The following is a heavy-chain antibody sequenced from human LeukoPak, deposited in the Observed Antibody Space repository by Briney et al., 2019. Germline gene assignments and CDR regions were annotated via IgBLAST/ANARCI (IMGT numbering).Heavy chain of an antibody. V-gene: IGHV1-8*01. CDR1: GYTFTSYD. J-gene: IGHJ6*02. CDR2: MNPNSGNT. D-gene: IGHD5-18*01. Sequence: ASVKVSCKASGYTFTSYDINWVRQATGQGLEWMGWMNPNSGNTDYAQRFQGRVTVTRNTSISTVYMELRSLRSEDTAVYYCARRGTAMGTGYYFYAMDAWGQGTAVTVSS. CDR3: ARRGTAMGTGYYFYAMDA.